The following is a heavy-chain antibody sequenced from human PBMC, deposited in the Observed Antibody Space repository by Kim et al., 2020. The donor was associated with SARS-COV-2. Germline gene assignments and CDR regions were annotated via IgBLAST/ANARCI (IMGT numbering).Heavy chain of an antibody. Sequence: GGSLRLSCAASGFTFSNYAMSWVRQAPGKGLEWVSVIYSGGTSTYYADSVKGRFTVSRDNSKSTLYLQMNSLRAEDTAVYYCAKSWGSDYGGNPYYYYGMDVWSQGTTVTVSS. CDR3: AKSWGSDYGGNPYYYYGMDV. CDR1: GFTFSNYA. J-gene: IGHJ6*02. V-gene: IGHV3-23*03. CDR2: IYSGGTST. D-gene: IGHD4-17*01.